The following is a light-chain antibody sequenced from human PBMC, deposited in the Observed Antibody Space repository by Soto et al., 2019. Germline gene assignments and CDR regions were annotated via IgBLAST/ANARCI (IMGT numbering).Light chain of an antibody. Sequence: DNQMSQSPASVSAPVGDRVTITCQASQNINNYLNWYQQKPGRAPKLLIYDASNLEAGVPSRFRGSGSGTDFTFTISRLQPDDIATYYCQQYENLPPFGQGTRPAIK. V-gene: IGKV1-33*01. CDR1: QNINNY. CDR2: DAS. J-gene: IGKJ5*01. CDR3: QQYENLPP.